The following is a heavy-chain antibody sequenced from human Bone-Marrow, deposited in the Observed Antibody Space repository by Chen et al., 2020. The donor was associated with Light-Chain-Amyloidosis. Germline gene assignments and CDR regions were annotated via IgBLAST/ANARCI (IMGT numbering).Heavy chain of an antibody. CDR3: AREGGGVGGRPFDY. V-gene: IGHV3-30-3*01. CDR2: ISDDGTKK. J-gene: IGHJ4*02. D-gene: IGHD1-26*01. CDR1: GFRFRNYA. Sequence: QVQLVASGGGAVQPGRSLRLSCAASGFRFRNYAMHWVRQTPDKGLEWLAVISDDGTKKFYRDSVQGRFTISRDNSKTTLYMAMDTLTVEDTDIYYCAREGGGVGGRPFDYWGQGALVTVSS.